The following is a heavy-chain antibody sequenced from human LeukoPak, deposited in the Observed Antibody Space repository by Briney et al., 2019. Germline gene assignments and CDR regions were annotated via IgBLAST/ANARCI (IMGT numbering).Heavy chain of an antibody. V-gene: IGHV1-46*01. CDR2: IDGETGNT. CDR3: ARDPGGSYFGPGTHFAY. CDR1: GYTFIHYY. Sequence: ASVKVSCMASGYTFIHYYLHWVRQARGQGLEWMGRIDGETGNTRYAQNFQGRVSMTRDTSTSTVYMELSSLTFEDTAVYYCARDPGGSYFGPGTHFAYWGQGALVTVSS. J-gene: IGHJ4*02. D-gene: IGHD3-10*01.